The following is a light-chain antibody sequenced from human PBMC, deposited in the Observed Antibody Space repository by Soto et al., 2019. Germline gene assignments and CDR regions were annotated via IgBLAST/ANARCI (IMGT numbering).Light chain of an antibody. CDR1: QTVDNNY. Sequence: EVLFTQSPGTLSLSPGEKATLSCRASQTVDNNYLAWFQQKPGQAPRLLIYGAYSTATGIPERFSGSGSGTDFTLTISRLEPADFAVYYCQQYGRTFGQGTKVDIK. V-gene: IGKV3-20*01. CDR2: GAY. J-gene: IGKJ1*01. CDR3: QQYGRT.